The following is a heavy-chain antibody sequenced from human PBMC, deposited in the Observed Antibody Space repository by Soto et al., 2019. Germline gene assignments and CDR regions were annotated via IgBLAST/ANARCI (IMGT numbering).Heavy chain of an antibody. V-gene: IGHV4-31*03. CDR1: GGSISSGGYY. Sequence: SETLSLTCTVSGGSISSGGYYWSWIRQHPGKGLEWIGYIYYSGSTYYNPSLKSRVTISVDTSKNQFSLKLSSVTAADTAVYYCARVDSSGYYSFLDYWGHGTLVTVSS. J-gene: IGHJ4*01. CDR2: IYYSGST. D-gene: IGHD3-22*01. CDR3: ARVDSSGYYSFLDY.